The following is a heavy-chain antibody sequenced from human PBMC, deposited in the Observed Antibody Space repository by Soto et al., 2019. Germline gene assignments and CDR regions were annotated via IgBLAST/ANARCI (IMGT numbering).Heavy chain of an antibody. D-gene: IGHD3-22*01. J-gene: IGHJ5*02. CDR3: ARDVLNYYDSSGYFNWFDP. V-gene: IGHV1-18*01. CDR2: ISAYNGNT. CDR1: GYTITNYG. Sequence: ASVKVSCKASGYTITNYGISWVRQAPGQGLEWMGWISAYNGNTNYAQKLQGRVTMTTDTSTSTAYMELRSLRSDDTAVYYCARDVLNYYDSSGYFNWFDPWGQGTLVTVSS.